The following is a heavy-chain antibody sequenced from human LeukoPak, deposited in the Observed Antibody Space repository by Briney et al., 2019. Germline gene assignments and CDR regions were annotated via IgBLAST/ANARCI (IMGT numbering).Heavy chain of an antibody. J-gene: IGHJ6*03. CDR3: AKAASKRTDYGDYAFYYYMDV. D-gene: IGHD4-17*01. Sequence: SGGSLRLSCAASGFPFSSYEMNWVRQAPGKGLEWVSYISSSGNAIYYADSVKGRFTISRDDSKNTLYLQMNSLRAEDTAVYYCAKAASKRTDYGDYAFYYYMDVWGKGTTVTISS. CDR1: GFPFSSYE. V-gene: IGHV3-48*03. CDR2: ISSSGNAI.